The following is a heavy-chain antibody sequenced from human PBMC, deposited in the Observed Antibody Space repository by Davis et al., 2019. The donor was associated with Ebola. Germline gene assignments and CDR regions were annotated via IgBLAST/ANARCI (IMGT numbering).Heavy chain of an antibody. V-gene: IGHV1-46*01. CDR2: INPSGGST. Sequence: AASVKVSCKASGYTFTSYHMHWVRQAPGQGPEWMGIINPSGGSTSYAQKFQGRVTMTRNNSISTAYMELSSLRSEDTAVYYCARVPRRVTVRMDVWGQGTTVTVSS. J-gene: IGHJ6*02. CDR1: GYTFTSYH. CDR3: ARVPRRVTVRMDV. D-gene: IGHD5-18*01.